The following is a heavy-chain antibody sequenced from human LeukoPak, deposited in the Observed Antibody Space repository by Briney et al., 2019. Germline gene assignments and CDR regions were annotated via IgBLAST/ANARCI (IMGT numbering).Heavy chain of an antibody. CDR3: TTALGFYYFDY. D-gene: IGHD3-3*01. J-gene: IGHJ4*02. V-gene: IGHV3-53*01. CDR2: IYSGGST. Sequence: GGSLRLSCAASGFTVSSNYMSWVRQAPGKGLEWVSVIYSGGSTYYADSVKGRFAISRDNSKNTLYLQMNSLRAEDTAVYYCTTALGFYYFDYWGQGTLVTVSS. CDR1: GFTVSSNY.